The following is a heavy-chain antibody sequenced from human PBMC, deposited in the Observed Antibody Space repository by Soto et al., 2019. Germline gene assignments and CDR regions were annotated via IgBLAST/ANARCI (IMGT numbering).Heavy chain of an antibody. Sequence: GGSLRLSCAASGFTFSSYWMSWVRQAPGKGLEWVANIKQDGSEKYYVDSVKGRFTISRDNAKNSLYLQMNSLRAEDTAVYYCAREWGRYNWNYGPTFFDYWGQGTLVTVSS. J-gene: IGHJ4*02. D-gene: IGHD1-7*01. CDR1: GFTFSSYW. V-gene: IGHV3-7*01. CDR2: IKQDGSEK. CDR3: AREWGRYNWNYGPTFFDY.